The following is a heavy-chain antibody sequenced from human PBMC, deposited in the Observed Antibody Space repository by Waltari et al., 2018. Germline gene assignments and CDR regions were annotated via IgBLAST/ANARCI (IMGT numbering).Heavy chain of an antibody. D-gene: IGHD6-19*01. CDR2: IYSGCST. CDR3: AKFAPPRSSGWVYFDY. V-gene: IGHV3-23*03. Sequence: EVQLLESGGGLVQPGGSLRLSCAASGFTFSSYAMSWVRQAPGKGLEWVSVIYSGCSTYYADSVKGRFTISRDKSKNTLYLPMNRVGAGDTAVYYCAKFAPPRSSGWVYFDYWGPGTLVTVSS. CDR1: GFTFSSYA. J-gene: IGHJ4*02.